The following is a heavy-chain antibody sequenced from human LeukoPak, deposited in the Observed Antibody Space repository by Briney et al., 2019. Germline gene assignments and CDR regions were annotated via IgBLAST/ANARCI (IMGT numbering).Heavy chain of an antibody. J-gene: IGHJ5*02. V-gene: IGHV3-7*03. Sequence: GGSLRLSCAASGFTFSSYWMSWVRQAPGQGLEWVANIKQDGSEKYYVDSVKGRFTISRDNAKNSLYLQMNSLRAEDTAVYYCARELPVVVVAATRNWFDPWGQGTLVTVSS. CDR1: GFTFSSYW. D-gene: IGHD2-15*01. CDR3: ARELPVVVVAATRNWFDP. CDR2: IKQDGSEK.